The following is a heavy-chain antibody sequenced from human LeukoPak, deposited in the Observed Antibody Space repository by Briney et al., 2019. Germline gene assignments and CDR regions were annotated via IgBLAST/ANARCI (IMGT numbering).Heavy chain of an antibody. V-gene: IGHV3-30*02. CDR2: IRNDGSDK. D-gene: IGHD3-22*01. J-gene: IGHJ4*02. Sequence: GGSLRISCETSGFSFRSYGMNWVRQAPGQGLEWVAFIRNDGSDKYYADSVRGRFTISRDNSEKSLHLHMNRLRVEDTGVYYCAKDLEAGTSGYSLDYWGQGTLVSVSS. CDR3: AKDLEAGTSGYSLDY. CDR1: GFSFRSYG.